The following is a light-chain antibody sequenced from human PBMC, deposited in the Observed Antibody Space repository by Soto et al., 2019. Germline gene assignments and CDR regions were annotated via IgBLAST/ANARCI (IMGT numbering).Light chain of an antibody. Sequence: QCVLTQPPSVYAAPGQEVPISCSGSSSNIENNYVSWYRQLPGTAPKLLIYENNKRPSGIPDRFSGSKSGTSATLGITGLETGDEADYYCATWDSSLSGGVFGTGTKVTVL. CDR2: ENN. J-gene: IGLJ1*01. CDR1: SSNIENNY. CDR3: ATWDSSLSGGV. V-gene: IGLV1-51*02.